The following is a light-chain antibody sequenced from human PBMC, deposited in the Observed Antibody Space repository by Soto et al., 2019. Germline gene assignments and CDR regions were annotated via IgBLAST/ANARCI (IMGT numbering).Light chain of an antibody. J-gene: IGKJ1*01. CDR1: QSLLHSNGFNY. Sequence: DIVMTQSPVSLPVTPGEPASISCRSSQSLLHSNGFNYLDWYVQKPGQSPQLLISLASTRASGVPDRVSGSALGTDFTLNISRVEAEDVGVYYCMQALQAWTFGQGTKVEIK. V-gene: IGKV2-28*01. CDR2: LAS. CDR3: MQALQAWT.